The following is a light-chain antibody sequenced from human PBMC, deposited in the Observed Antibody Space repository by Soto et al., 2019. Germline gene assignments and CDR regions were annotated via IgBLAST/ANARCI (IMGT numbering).Light chain of an antibody. V-gene: IGLV6-57*01. Sequence: NFMLTQPHSVSESPGKTVTISCTRSSGSIASNYVQWYQQRPGSSPTTVIYEDNQSPSGVPDRFSGSIDSSANSASLTISGLKTEDEADYCCQSFDSSNPWVFGGGTKLTVL. CDR3: QSFDSSNPWV. CDR1: SGSIASNY. CDR2: EDN. J-gene: IGLJ3*02.